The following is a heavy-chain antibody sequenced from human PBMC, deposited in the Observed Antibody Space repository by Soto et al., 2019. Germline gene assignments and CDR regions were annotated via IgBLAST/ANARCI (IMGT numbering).Heavy chain of an antibody. CDR2: IIPIFGTA. J-gene: IGHJ6*02. CDR3: ASHSGSSPEGRYYYGVDV. D-gene: IGHD1-26*01. V-gene: IGHV1-69*13. CDR1: GGTFSSYA. Sequence: GPSVKVSCKASGGTFSSYAISWVRQAPGQGLEWMGGIIPIFGTADYAQKFQGRVTITADESTSTAYMELSSLRSEDTAVYYCASHSGSSPEGRYYYGVDVWGQGTTVTVSS.